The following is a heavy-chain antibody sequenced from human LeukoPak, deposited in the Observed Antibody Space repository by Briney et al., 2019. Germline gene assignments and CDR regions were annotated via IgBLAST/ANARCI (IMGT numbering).Heavy chain of an antibody. CDR1: GYSISSGYY. Sequence: PSETLSLTCTVSGYSISSGYYWGWIRQPPGKGLEWIGSIYHSGSTYYNTSLKSRVTISVDTSKDQFSLNLSSVTAADTAIYYCATDWEYWGPGALVTVSS. J-gene: IGHJ4*02. D-gene: IGHD3-9*01. V-gene: IGHV4-38-2*02. CDR3: ATDWEY. CDR2: IYHSGST.